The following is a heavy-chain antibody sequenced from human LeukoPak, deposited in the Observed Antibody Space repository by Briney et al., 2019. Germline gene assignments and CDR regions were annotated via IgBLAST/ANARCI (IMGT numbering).Heavy chain of an antibody. CDR3: ARSGYSYGYGYFQH. CDR2: IYYSGST. Sequence: PSETLSLTCTVSGGSISSYYWSWIRQPPAKGLEWIGYIYYSGSTNYNPSLKSRVTISVDTSKNQFSLKLSSVTAADTAVYYCARSGYSYGYGYFQHWGQGTLVTVSS. J-gene: IGHJ1*01. V-gene: IGHV4-59*01. CDR1: GGSISSYY. D-gene: IGHD5-18*01.